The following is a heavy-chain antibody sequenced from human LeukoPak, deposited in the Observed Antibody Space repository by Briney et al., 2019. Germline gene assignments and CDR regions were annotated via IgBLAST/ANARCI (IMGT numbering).Heavy chain of an antibody. V-gene: IGHV4-61*02. CDR2: IYTSGST. D-gene: IGHD5-18*01. CDR1: GGSISSGSYY. J-gene: IGHJ4*02. Sequence: SQTLSLTCTVSGGSISSGSYYWSWIRQPAGKGLEWIGRIYTSGSTNYNPSLKSRVTISVDTSKNQFSLKLSSVTAADTAVYYCASSGYSYGYYFDYWAREPWSPSPQ. CDR3: ASSGYSYGYYFDY.